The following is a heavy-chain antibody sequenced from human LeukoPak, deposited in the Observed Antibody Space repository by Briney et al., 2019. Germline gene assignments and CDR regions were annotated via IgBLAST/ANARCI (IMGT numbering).Heavy chain of an antibody. J-gene: IGHJ4*02. CDR1: GFTVSSNY. V-gene: IGHV3-53*01. D-gene: IGHD3-3*01. Sequence: GGSLRLSCAASGFTVSSNYMTWVRQAPGKGLEWVSVLYSGAGTYYADSVKGRFTISRDNSKNTPYLQMNSLKTEDTAVYYCTTVGNTYYDFWSGYLVDYWGQGTLVTVSS. CDR3: TTVGNTYYDFWSGYLVDY. CDR2: LYSGAGT.